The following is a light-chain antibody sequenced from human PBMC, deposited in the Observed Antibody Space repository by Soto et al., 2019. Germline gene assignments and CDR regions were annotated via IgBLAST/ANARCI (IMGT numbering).Light chain of an antibody. V-gene: IGKV3-11*01. CDR1: QSFRGL. CDR3: QKRHMWPIT. CDR2: DEY. J-gene: IGKJ5*01. Sequence: EIVMTQSPATLSVSPGDSATLSCRASQSFRGLLAWYQQKPGQAPRLLIYDEYNRATGIPHRFSGSGSGTDLTLTISSLEPEDSAVYYCQKRHMWPITFGQGTRLEIK.